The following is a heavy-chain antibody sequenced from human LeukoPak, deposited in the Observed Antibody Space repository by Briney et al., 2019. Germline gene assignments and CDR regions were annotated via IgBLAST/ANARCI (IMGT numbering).Heavy chain of an antibody. V-gene: IGHV4-34*01. CDR2: INHSGST. J-gene: IGHJ4*02. Sequence: SETLSLTCAVYGGPFSGYYWSWIRQPPGKGLEWIGEINHSGSTNYNPSLKSRVTISVDTSKNQFSLKLSSVTAADTAVYYCARGYSGTLLEYYFDYWGQGTLVTVSS. CDR3: ARGYSGTLLEYYFDY. CDR1: GGPFSGYY. D-gene: IGHD1-26*01.